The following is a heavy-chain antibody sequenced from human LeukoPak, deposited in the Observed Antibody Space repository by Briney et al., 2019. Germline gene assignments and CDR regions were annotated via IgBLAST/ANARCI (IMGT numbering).Heavy chain of an antibody. D-gene: IGHD3-22*01. V-gene: IGHV1-69*05. J-gene: IGHJ3*02. CDR2: IIPIFGTA. CDR3: ARGGGSYDSSGYYYPEGAFDI. CDR1: GGTFSSCA. Sequence: ASVKVSCKASGGTFSSCAISWVRQAPGQGLEWMGGIIPIFGTANYAQKFQGRVTITTDESTSTAYMELSSLRSEDTAVYYCARGGGSYDSSGYYYPEGAFDIWGQGTMVTVSS.